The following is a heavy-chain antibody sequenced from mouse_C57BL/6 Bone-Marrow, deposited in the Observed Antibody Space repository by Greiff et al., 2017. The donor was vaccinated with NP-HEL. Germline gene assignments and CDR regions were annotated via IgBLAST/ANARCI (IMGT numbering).Heavy chain of an antibody. Sequence: EVKLMESGGGLVQPGGSLKLSCAASGFTFSDYYMYWVRQTPEKRLEWVAYISNGGGSTYYPDTVKGRFTISRDNAKNTLYLQMSRLKSEDTAMYYCAREAAQATFAWFAYWGQGTLVTVSA. V-gene: IGHV5-12*01. J-gene: IGHJ3*01. D-gene: IGHD3-2*02. CDR1: GFTFSDYY. CDR2: ISNGGGST. CDR3: AREAAQATFAWFAY.